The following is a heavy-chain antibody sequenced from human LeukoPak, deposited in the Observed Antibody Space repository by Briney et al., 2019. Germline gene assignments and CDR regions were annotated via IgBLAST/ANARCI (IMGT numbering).Heavy chain of an antibody. CDR1: GFTFSSYW. CDR2: INSVGSST. Sequence: PGGSLRLSCAASGFTFSSYWMHWVRQAPGKGLVWVSRINSVGSSTSYADSVKGRFTISRDNAKNTLYLQMNSLRAEDTAVYYCARDVDTAMVDYWGQGTLVTVSS. D-gene: IGHD5-18*01. J-gene: IGHJ4*02. V-gene: IGHV3-74*01. CDR3: ARDVDTAMVDY.